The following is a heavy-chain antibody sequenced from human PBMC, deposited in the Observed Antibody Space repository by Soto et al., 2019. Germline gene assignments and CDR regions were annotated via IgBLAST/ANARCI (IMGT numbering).Heavy chain of an antibody. J-gene: IGHJ4*02. CDR3: ARIGYSSSSFDF. CDR2: IKQDGSDK. V-gene: IGHV3-7*01. D-gene: IGHD6-6*01. Sequence: PGGSLRLSCAASGFTFTAYWMSWVRQCPGKGLEWVANIKQDGSDKHYADSEGRFTISRDNGKNSVYLQVTSLRAEDTAVYYCARIGYSSSSFDFWGQGTLVTVSS. CDR1: GFTFTAYW.